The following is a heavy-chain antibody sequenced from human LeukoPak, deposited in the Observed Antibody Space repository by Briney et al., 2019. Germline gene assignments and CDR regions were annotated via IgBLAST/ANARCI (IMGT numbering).Heavy chain of an antibody. D-gene: IGHD3-22*01. CDR2: INHSGST. V-gene: IGHV4-39*07. Sequence: SETLSLTCTVYGGSISSRSYYWGWIRQPPGKGLEWIGEINHSGSTNYNPSLKSRVTISVDTSKNQFSLKLSSVTAADTAVYYCARERFIYDSSGYYDWFDPWGQGTLVTVSS. CDR3: ARERFIYDSSGYYDWFDP. CDR1: GGSISSRSYY. J-gene: IGHJ5*02.